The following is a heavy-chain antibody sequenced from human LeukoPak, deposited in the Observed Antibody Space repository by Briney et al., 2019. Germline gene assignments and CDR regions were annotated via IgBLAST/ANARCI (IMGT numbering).Heavy chain of an antibody. CDR2: ISYDGSNK. CDR3: ARFGSGRRYFDY. CDR1: GFTFSSYG. J-gene: IGHJ4*02. Sequence: ESGGGVVQPGRSLRLSCAASGFTFSSYGMHWVRQAPGKGLEWVAVISYDGSNKYYADSVKGRFTISRDNSKNTLYLQMNSLRAEDTAVYYCARFGSGRRYFDYWGQGTLVTVSS. V-gene: IGHV3-30*03. D-gene: IGHD3-10*01.